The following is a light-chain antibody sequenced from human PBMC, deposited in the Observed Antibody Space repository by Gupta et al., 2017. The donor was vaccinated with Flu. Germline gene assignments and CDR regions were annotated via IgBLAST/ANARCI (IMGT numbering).Light chain of an antibody. CDR2: KDF. CDR3: YSAADNSLV. CDR1: VLARKY. V-gene: IGLV3-27*01. Sequence: SYELTQPSSVSVSPGQTARFTCSGDVLARKYARWVQHKPGQATVVVVYKDFERPSGIPERFSGSSSGTTATLTISGAQIEDEAEYYCYSAADNSLVFGGGTKLTVL. J-gene: IGLJ3*02.